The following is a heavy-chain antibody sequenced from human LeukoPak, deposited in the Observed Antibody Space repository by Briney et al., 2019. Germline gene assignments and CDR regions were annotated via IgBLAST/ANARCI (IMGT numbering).Heavy chain of an antibody. V-gene: IGHV3-13*01. CDR1: GFTFSSYW. CDR3: ARGSSGWYRTPGDAFDI. Sequence: GGSLRLSCAASGFTFSSYWMSWVRQAPGKGLEWVSAIGTAGDTYYPGSVKGRFTISRENAKNSLYLQMNSLRAGDTAVYYCARGSSGWYRTPGDAFDIWGQGTMVTVSS. J-gene: IGHJ3*02. D-gene: IGHD6-19*01. CDR2: IGTAGDT.